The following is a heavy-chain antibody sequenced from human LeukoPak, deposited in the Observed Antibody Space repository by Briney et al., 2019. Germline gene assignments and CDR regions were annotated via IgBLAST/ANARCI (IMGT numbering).Heavy chain of an antibody. CDR1: GGTFSSYA. Sequence: SVKVSCKASGGTFSSYAISWVRQAPGQGLEWMGGIIPIFGTANYAQKFQGRVTITADESTSTAYTELSSLRSEDTAVYYCARDSLPYDILTGYYRADAFDIWGQGTMVTVSS. CDR2: IIPIFGTA. CDR3: ARDSLPYDILTGYYRADAFDI. J-gene: IGHJ3*02. D-gene: IGHD3-9*01. V-gene: IGHV1-69*13.